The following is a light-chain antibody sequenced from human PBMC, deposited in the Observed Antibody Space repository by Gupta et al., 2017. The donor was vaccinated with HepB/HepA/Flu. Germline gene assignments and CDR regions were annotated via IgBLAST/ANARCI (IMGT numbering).Light chain of an antibody. CDR3: AAWDDSLSSLV. J-gene: IGLJ2*01. CDR1: SSNIGSKY. CDR2: RNN. V-gene: IGLV1-47*01. Sequence: QSVLTQPPSASGAPGRRVTISCSGSSSNIGSKYVYWYQQLPGTAPKLLIYRNNQRPSGVPDRFSGSKSGTSASLAIRGLRSEDEADYYCAAWDDSLSSLVFGGGTKLTVL.